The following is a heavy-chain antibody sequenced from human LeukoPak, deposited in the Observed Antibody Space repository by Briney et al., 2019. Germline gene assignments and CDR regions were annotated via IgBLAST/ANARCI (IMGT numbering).Heavy chain of an antibody. Sequence: RRGESLKISCKGSGYSFTSYWIGWVRQMPGKGLEWMGIIYPGDSDTRYSPSFQCQVTISADKSISTAYMQWSSLKASDTAMYYCARPQYYYDSSGYSYYFDYWGQGTLVTVSS. V-gene: IGHV5-51*01. D-gene: IGHD3-22*01. J-gene: IGHJ4*02. CDR1: GYSFTSYW. CDR2: IYPGDSDT. CDR3: ARPQYYYDSSGYSYYFDY.